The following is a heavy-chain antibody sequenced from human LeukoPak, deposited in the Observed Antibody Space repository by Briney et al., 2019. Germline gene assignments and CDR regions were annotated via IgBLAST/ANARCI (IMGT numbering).Heavy chain of an antibody. J-gene: IGHJ6*03. V-gene: IGHV3-53*01. D-gene: IGHD3-10*01. CDR2: IYSGGST. CDR3: ASGSGSYRTPYYYMDV. Sequence: PGGSLRLSCAASGFTVSSNYMSWVRQAPGKGLEWVSVIYSGGSTYYADSVKGRFTISRDNSKNTLYLQMNNQRAEDTAVYYCASGSGSYRTPYYYMDVWGKGTTVTVSS. CDR1: GFTVSSNY.